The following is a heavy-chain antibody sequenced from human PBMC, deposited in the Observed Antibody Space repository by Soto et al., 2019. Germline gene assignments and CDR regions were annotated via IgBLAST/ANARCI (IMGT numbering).Heavy chain of an antibody. CDR2: IDAGDDTT. D-gene: IGHD3-16*01. CDR3: ARGGGYRRARDGGYH. Sequence: QVQRVQSGAEMKKPGASVTVSCKASGYTFTAYAVHWLRQAPGQRPEWMGCIDAGDDTTKYSQRFQGRVIITRDTSASNGHLGPGSPTFEDTAGHLCARGGGYRRARDGGYHRGQGTPVPGSP. J-gene: IGHJ4*02. V-gene: IGHV1-3*01. CDR1: GYTFTAYA.